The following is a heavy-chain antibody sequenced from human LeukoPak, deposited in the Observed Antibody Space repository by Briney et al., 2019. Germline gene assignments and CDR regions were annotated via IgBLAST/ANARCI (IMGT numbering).Heavy chain of an antibody. J-gene: IGHJ4*02. CDR1: GGSISSSSYY. Sequence: PSETLSLTCPVSGGSISSSSYYWGWIRQPPGKGLEWIGSIYYSGSTYYNPSLKSRVTISVDTSKNQFSLKLSSVTAADTAVYYCARHYPGYDIVVVPAAMAFDYWGQGTLVTVSS. CDR2: IYYSGST. V-gene: IGHV4-39*01. D-gene: IGHD2-2*01. CDR3: ARHYPGYDIVVVPAAMAFDY.